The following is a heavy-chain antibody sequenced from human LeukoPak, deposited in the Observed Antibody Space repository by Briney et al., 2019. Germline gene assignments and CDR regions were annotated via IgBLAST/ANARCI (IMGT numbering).Heavy chain of an antibody. D-gene: IGHD6-13*01. CDR3: ARGGIATAALVHLEN. Sequence: SETLSLTCSVSGGSITSYYWSWIRQPPGKGLEWIGYIYYSGSTNYNPSLKSRVTIAVDTSKNQFSLKLSSVTAADTAVYYCARGGIATAALVHLENWGQESLVTVSS. CDR1: GGSITSYY. J-gene: IGHJ4*02. V-gene: IGHV4-59*01. CDR2: IYYSGST.